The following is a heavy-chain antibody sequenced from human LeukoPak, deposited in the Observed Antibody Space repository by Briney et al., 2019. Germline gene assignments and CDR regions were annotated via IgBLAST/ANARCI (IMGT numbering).Heavy chain of an antibody. D-gene: IGHD3-16*02. CDR3: ARSFYDYVWGSYRLFDY. V-gene: IGHV4-34*01. CDR2: INHSGST. Sequence: SETLSLTCAVYGGSFSGYYWSWIRQPPGKGLEWIGEINHSGSTNYNPSLKSRVTISVDTSKNQFSLKLSSVTAADTAVYYCARSFYDYVWGSYRLFDYWGQGTLVTVSS. J-gene: IGHJ4*02. CDR1: GGSFSGYY.